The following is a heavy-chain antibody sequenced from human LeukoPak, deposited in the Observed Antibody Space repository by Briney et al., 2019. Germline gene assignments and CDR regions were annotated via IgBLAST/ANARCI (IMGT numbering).Heavy chain of an antibody. CDR1: GYTFTSYD. J-gene: IGHJ6*02. CDR2: MNPNSGNT. CDR3: ARVRPKAAGTSLYYYYGMDV. V-gene: IGHV1-8*01. Sequence: ASVKVSCKASGYTFTSYDINWVRQATGQGLEWMGWMNPNSGNTGYAQKFQGRVTMTRNTSISTAYMELSSLRSEDTAVYYCARVRPKAAGTSLYYYYGMDVWARGPRSPSP. D-gene: IGHD6-13*01.